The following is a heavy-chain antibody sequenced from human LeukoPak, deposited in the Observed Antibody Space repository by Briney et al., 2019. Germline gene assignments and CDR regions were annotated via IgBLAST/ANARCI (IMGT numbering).Heavy chain of an antibody. J-gene: IGHJ2*01. CDR1: GYTFTGYY. V-gene: IGHV1-2*02. D-gene: IGHD1-26*01. CDR2: INPNSGGT. Sequence: ASVKVSCKASGYTFTGYYMHWVRQAPGQGLEWMGWINPNSGGTNYAQKFQGRVTMTRDTSISTAYMELSRLRSDDTAVYYCARARSGSYVLGTDWYFDLWGRGTLVTVSS. CDR3: ARARSGSYVLGTDWYFDL.